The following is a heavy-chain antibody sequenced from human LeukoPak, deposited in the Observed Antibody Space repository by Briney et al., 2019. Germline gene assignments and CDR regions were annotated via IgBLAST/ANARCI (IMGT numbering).Heavy chain of an antibody. CDR1: GFTFDDYA. V-gene: IGHV3-9*01. D-gene: IGHD5-12*01. CDR2: ISWNSGSI. Sequence: GGSLRLSCAASGFTFDDYAMHWVRQAPGKGLEWVSGISWNSGSIGYADSVKGRFTISRDNAKNSLYLQMNSLTAEDTAIYYCAREMGGYPCDYWGQGTLVTVSS. CDR3: AREMGGYPCDY. J-gene: IGHJ4*02.